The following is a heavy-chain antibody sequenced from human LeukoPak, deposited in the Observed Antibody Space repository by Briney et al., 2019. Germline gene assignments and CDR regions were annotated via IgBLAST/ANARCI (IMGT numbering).Heavy chain of an antibody. Sequence: SETLSLTCTVSGGSISRSSYQWGWIRQPPGKGLEWIGSLYYPGSTYYNPSLKSRVTISVDTAKNQLSLKVNSVTVAGTAVYYCAKLMLDGYNGDYWGQGTLVTVFS. D-gene: IGHD5-24*01. CDR3: AKLMLDGYNGDY. CDR1: GGSISRSSYQ. CDR2: LYYPGST. V-gene: IGHV4-39*01. J-gene: IGHJ4*02.